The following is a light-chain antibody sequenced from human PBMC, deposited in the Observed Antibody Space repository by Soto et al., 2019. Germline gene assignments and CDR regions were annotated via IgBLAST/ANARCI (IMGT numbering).Light chain of an antibody. Sequence: QSALTQPASVSGSPGQSITISCTGTNSDVGGYNSVSWYQQHPGKVPKIMIYDVNIRPSGVPDRFSGSKSGNTASLTISGLQAEDEADYYCSSYTSITALVVGAGTKLTVL. CDR3: SSYTSITALV. CDR1: NSDVGGYNS. V-gene: IGLV2-14*01. J-gene: IGLJ1*01. CDR2: DVN.